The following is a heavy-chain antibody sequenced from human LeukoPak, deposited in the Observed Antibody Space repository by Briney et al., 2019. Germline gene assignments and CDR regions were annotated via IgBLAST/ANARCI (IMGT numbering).Heavy chain of an antibody. J-gene: IGHJ4*02. V-gene: IGHV1-69*05. CDR2: IIPIFGTA. CDR1: GGTFSSYA. Sequence: GASVKVSCKASGGTFSSYAISWVRQAPGQGLEWMGGIIPIFGTANYAQKFQGRVTITTDESTSTAYMELSSLRSEDTAVYYCARIELPPNAFWSGYSDYWGQGTLVTVSS. D-gene: IGHD3-3*01. CDR3: ARIELPPNAFWSGYSDY.